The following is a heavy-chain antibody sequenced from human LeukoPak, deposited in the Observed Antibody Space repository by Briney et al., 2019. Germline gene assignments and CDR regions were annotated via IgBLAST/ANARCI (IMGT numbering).Heavy chain of an antibody. Sequence: SETLSPTCTVSGDSISSYYWSWIRQPPGKGLEWIGYIYTSGSTNYNPSLKSRVTISLDTSKNQFSLKLTSVTAADTAVYYCAASRRGHWFDPWGQGTLVTVSS. V-gene: IGHV4-4*09. CDR2: IYTSGST. CDR3: AASRRGHWFDP. J-gene: IGHJ5*02. CDR1: GDSISSYY. D-gene: IGHD3-16*01.